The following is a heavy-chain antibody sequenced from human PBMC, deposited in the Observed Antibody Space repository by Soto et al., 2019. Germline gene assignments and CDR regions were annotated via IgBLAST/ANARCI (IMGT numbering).Heavy chain of an antibody. CDR1: GGSISSGGYS. Sequence: SETLSLTCAVSGGSISSGGYSWSWIRQPPGKGLEWIGYIYHSGSTYYNPSLKSRVTISVDRSKNQFSLKLSSVTAADTAVYYCARGESDTAMAVGYWGQGTLVTVSS. D-gene: IGHD5-18*01. CDR3: ARGESDTAMAVGY. CDR2: IYHSGST. J-gene: IGHJ4*02. V-gene: IGHV4-30-2*01.